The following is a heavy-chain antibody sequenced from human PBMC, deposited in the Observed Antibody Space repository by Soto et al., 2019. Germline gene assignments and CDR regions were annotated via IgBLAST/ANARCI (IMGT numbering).Heavy chain of an antibody. J-gene: IGHJ6*02. V-gene: IGHV5-10-1*01. CDR2: IDPSDSYT. Sequence: PGESLKISCKGSGYSFTSYWISWVRQMPGKGLEWMGRIDPSDSYTNYSPSFQGHVTISADKSISTAYLQWSSLKASDTAMYYCARHAFGAYSGGGMDVWGQGTTVTVYS. CDR1: GYSFTSYW. D-gene: IGHD1-26*01. CDR3: ARHAFGAYSGGGMDV.